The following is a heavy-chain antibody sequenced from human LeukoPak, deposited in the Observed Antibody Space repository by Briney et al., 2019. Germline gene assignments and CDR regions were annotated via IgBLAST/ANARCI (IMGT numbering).Heavy chain of an antibody. V-gene: IGHV3-15*01. Sequence: TGGSLRLSCAASGFTFSNAWMSWVRQAPGKGLEWVGRITSKTDGGTTDYAAPVKGRFTISRDDSKNTLYRQMNSLKTEDTAVYYCTTVGSYYHYFDYWGQGTLVTVSS. CDR3: TTVGSYYHYFDY. D-gene: IGHD1-26*01. CDR1: GFTFSNAW. J-gene: IGHJ4*02. CDR2: ITSKTDGGTT.